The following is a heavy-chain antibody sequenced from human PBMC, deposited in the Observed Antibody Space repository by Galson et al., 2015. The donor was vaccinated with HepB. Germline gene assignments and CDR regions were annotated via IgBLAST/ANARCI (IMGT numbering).Heavy chain of an antibody. D-gene: IGHD3-22*01. V-gene: IGHV2-70*01. J-gene: IGHJ4*02. CDR3: ARIFDSSGYGPFDY. CDR2: IDWDDDK. CDR1: GFSLSTSGMC. Sequence: PALVKPTPTLTLTCTFSGFSLSTSGMCVSWIRQPPGKALEWLALIDWDDDKYYSTSLKTRLTISKDTSKNQVVLTMTNMDPVDTATYYCARIFDSSGYGPFDYWGQGTLVTVSS.